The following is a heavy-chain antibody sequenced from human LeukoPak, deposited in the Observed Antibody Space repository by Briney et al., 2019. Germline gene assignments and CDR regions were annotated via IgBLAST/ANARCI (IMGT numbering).Heavy chain of an antibody. V-gene: IGHV3-23*01. Sequence: VRSLRLSCAASGFTFSSYAMSWVRQAPGKGLEWVSAISGSGGSTYYADSVKGRFTISRDNSKNTLYLQMNSLRAEDTAVYYCAKDSTYYYDSSGYQPLLDYFDYWGQGTLVTVSS. CDR1: GFTFSSYA. CDR3: AKDSTYYYDSSGYQPLLDYFDY. CDR2: ISGSGGST. D-gene: IGHD3-22*01. J-gene: IGHJ4*02.